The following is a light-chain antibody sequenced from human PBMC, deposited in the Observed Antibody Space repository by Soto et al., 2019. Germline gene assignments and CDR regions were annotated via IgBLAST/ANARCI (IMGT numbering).Light chain of an antibody. CDR1: QSVSSY. V-gene: IGKV3-11*01. CDR2: DAS. Sequence: EIVLTQSPATLSLSPGERATLSCRASQSVSSYLAWYQQKPGQAPRLLIYDASNRTTGTPAMFSGSGSGTDFTPTISSLEPEDFAVYYCQQRSNWRTFGQGTKVEIK. J-gene: IGKJ1*01. CDR3: QQRSNWRT.